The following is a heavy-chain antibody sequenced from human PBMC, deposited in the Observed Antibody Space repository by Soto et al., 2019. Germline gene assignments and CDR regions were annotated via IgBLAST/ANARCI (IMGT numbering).Heavy chain of an antibody. J-gene: IGHJ4*02. CDR1: GGSISSYY. CDR2: IYYSGST. Sequence: PSETLSLTCTVSGGSISSYYWSWIRQPPGKGLEWIGYIYYSGSTNYNPSLKSRVTISVDTSKNQFSLKLSSVTAADTAVYYCAKVGYCTNGVCYTVPFDYWGQGTLVTVSS. CDR3: AKVGYCTNGVCYTVPFDY. D-gene: IGHD2-8*01. V-gene: IGHV4-59*01.